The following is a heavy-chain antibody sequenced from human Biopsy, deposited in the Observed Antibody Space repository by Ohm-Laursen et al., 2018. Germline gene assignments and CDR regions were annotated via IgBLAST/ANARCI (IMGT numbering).Heavy chain of an antibody. J-gene: IGHJ4*02. V-gene: IGHV1-18*01. CDR1: GYIFTSFG. CDR3: ARVREGGLLDY. Sequence: SVKVSCKGSGYIFTSFGVSWVRQAPGHGLEWMGWVSTYNGNTEYEQKFQGRVTMTTDTSANAAYMELRSLRSDDTAVYFCARVREGGLLDYWGQGILVTVSS. CDR2: VSTYNGNT. D-gene: IGHD3-16*01.